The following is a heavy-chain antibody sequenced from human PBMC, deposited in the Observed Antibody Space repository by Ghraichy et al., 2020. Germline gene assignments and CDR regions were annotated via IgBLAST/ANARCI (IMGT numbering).Heavy chain of an antibody. CDR1: GVSVSSALFY. J-gene: IGHJ3*01. D-gene: IGHD4-23*01. CDR2: IYDSGTT. Sequence: SETLSLTCTVSGVSVSSALFYWSWVRQPPGRGLESLAYIYDSGTTNYSPSLKSRVTISVDTSKNQFSLKLSSVTTSDTAVYYCATLNSAAFEFWGQGTMVTGYS. CDR3: ATLNSAAFEF. V-gene: IGHV4-61*01.